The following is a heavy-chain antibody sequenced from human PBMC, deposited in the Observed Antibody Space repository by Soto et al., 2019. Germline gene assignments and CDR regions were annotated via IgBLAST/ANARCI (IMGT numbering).Heavy chain of an antibody. CDR3: ARHPNRSYFDL. CDR1: GGSISSSSYY. CDR2: IYYSGST. V-gene: IGHV4-39*01. Sequence: SETLSLTCTVSGGSISSSSYYWGWIRQPPGKGLEWIGSIYYSGSTYYNPSLKSRVTISVDTSKNQFSLKLSSVTAADTAVYYCARHPNRSYFDLWGRGTLVTVSS. J-gene: IGHJ2*01. D-gene: IGHD3-16*02.